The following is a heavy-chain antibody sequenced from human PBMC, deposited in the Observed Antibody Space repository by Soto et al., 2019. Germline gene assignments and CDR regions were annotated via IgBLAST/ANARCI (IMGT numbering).Heavy chain of an antibody. D-gene: IGHD3-10*01. V-gene: IGHV2-5*02. CDR1: GFSLSTSGVG. Sequence: QITLKESGPTLVKPTQTLTLTCTFSGFSLSTSGVGVGWIRQPPGKALEWLALIYWDDDKRYSPSLKSRLTITKDTSETQRVRXMTNMDPVDTATYYCAHSKGSRWFGELLYLNWFDPWGQGTLVTVSS. CDR2: IYWDDDK. J-gene: IGHJ5*02. CDR3: AHSKGSRWFGELLYLNWFDP.